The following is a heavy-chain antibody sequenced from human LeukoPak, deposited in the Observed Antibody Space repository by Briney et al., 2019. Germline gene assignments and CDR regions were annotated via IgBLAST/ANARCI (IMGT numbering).Heavy chain of an antibody. V-gene: IGHV4-59*01. CDR3: ARDGHSSGWASYYGMDV. D-gene: IGHD6-19*01. J-gene: IGHJ6*02. CDR1: GVSFSSYY. CDR2: IYYSGST. Sequence: SETLSLTCAVYGVSFSSYYWSWIRQPPGKGLEWIGYIYYSGSTNYNPSLKSRVTISVDTSKNQFSLKLSSVTAADTAVYYCARDGHSSGWASYYGMDVWGQGTTVTVSS.